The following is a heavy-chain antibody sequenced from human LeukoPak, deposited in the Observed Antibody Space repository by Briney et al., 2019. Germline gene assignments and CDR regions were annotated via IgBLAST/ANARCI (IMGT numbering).Heavy chain of an antibody. J-gene: IGHJ3*02. CDR1: GYTFTGYY. D-gene: IGHD3-22*01. V-gene: IGHV1-2*02. CDR3: ARDRGPADYYDSSGYYGAFDI. Sequence: ASVKVSCKASGYTFTGYYMHWVRQAPGQVLEWMGWINPNSGGTNYAQKFQGRVTMTRDTSISTAYMELSRLRSDDTAVYYCARDRGPADYYDSSGYYGAFDIWGQGTMVTVSS. CDR2: INPNSGGT.